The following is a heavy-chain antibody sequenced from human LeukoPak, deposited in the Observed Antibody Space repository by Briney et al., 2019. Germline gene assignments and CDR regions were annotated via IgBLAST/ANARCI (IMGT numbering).Heavy chain of an antibody. CDR2: IGTAGDT. D-gene: IGHD3-22*01. V-gene: IGHV3-13*01. CDR1: RFTFSSYD. J-gene: IGHJ3*02. Sequence: PGGSLRLSCAASRFTFSSYDMHWVRQATGKGLEWVSAIGTAGDTYYPGSVKGRFTISRENAKNSLYLQMNSLRAGDTAVYYCAREITKNDSSGYYYAFDIWGQGIMVTVSS. CDR3: AREITKNDSSGYYYAFDI.